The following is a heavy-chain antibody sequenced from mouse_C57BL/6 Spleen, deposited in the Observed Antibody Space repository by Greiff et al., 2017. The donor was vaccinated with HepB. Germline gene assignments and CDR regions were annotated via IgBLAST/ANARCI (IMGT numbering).Heavy chain of an antibody. CDR3: ARGPYYYGSSHWYFDV. CDR1: GFTFSDYY. V-gene: IGHV5-16*01. J-gene: IGHJ1*03. D-gene: IGHD1-1*01. CDR2: INYDGSST. Sequence: EVMLVESEGGLVQPGSSMKLSCTASGFTFSDYYMAWVRQVPEKGLEWVANINYDGSSTYYLDSLKSRFIISRDNAKNILYLQMSSLKSEDTATYYCARGPYYYGSSHWYFDVWGTGTTVTVSS.